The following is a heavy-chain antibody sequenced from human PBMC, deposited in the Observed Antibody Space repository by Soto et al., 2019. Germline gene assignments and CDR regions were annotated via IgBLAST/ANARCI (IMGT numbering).Heavy chain of an antibody. Sequence: QVQLVESGGGVVQPGRSLRLSCAASGFTFSSYGMHWVRQAPGKGLEWVAVISYDGSNKYYADSVKGRFTISRDNSKKRLYLQMNSLRAEDTAVYYCKGNGWYVYYFDYWGQGTLVTVSS. CDR3: KGNGWYVYYFDY. CDR1: GFTFSSYG. J-gene: IGHJ4*02. D-gene: IGHD6-19*01. CDR2: ISYDGSNK. V-gene: IGHV3-30*03.